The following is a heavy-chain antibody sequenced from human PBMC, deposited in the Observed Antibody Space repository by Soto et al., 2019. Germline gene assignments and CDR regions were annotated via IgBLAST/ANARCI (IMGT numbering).Heavy chain of an antibody. CDR2: IYYSGCT. CDR1: GGSISSGGYY. J-gene: IGHJ3*02. CDR3: ARAPLILGGVVVIPENDAFDI. D-gene: IGHD3-22*01. Sequence: SETLSLTCTVSGGSISSGGYYWSWIRQHPGKGLEWIGYIYYSGCTYYNPSLKSRVTISVDTSKNQFSLKLSSVTAADTAVYYCARAPLILGGVVVIPENDAFDIWGQGTMVTVSS. V-gene: IGHV4-31*03.